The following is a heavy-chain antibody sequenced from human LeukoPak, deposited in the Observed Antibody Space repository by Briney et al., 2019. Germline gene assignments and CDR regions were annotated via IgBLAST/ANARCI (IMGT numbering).Heavy chain of an antibody. CDR1: GYTFTSYD. Sequence: ASVMVSCKASGYTFTSYDINWVRQATGQGLEWMGWMNPNSGNTGYAQKFQGRVTMTRNTSISTAYMELSSLRSEDTAVYYCAGAYYDILTGYRAFDIWGQGTMVTVSS. V-gene: IGHV1-8*01. J-gene: IGHJ3*02. CDR3: AGAYYDILTGYRAFDI. CDR2: MNPNSGNT. D-gene: IGHD3-9*01.